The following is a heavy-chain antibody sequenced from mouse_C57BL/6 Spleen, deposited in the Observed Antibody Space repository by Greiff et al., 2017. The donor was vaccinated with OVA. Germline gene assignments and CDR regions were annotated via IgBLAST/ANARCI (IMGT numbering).Heavy chain of an antibody. V-gene: IGHV1-55*01. CDR1: GYTFTSYW. J-gene: IGHJ1*03. Sequence: VQLQQPGAELVKPGASVKMSCKASGYTFTSYWITWVKQRPGQGLEWIGVISPGSVSPNYNEKFKGKATLTVDTSSSTAYMQLSSLTSEDSAVYYCARGSRWYFDVWGTGTTVTVSS. D-gene: IGHD1-1*01. CDR2: ISPGSVSP. CDR3: ARGSRWYFDV.